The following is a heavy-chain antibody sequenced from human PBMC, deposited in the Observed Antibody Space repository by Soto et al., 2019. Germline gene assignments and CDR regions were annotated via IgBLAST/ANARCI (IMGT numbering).Heavy chain of an antibody. CDR1: GVTFSSYA. J-gene: IGHJ4*02. V-gene: IGHV3-23*01. CDR2: VSGSGGST. D-gene: IGHD1-26*01. CDR3: AKVVPPVDY. Sequence: EVQLLESGGGLVQPGASLRLSCAASGVTFSSYAMSWVRQAPGKGLEWVSGVSGSGGSTYYADSVKGRFTISRDNSKNTLYLQMSSLRAEDTAVYYCAKVVPPVDYWGQGTLVTVSS.